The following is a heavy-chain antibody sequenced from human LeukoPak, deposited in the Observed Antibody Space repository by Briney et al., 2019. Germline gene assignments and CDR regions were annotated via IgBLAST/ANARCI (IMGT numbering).Heavy chain of an antibody. D-gene: IGHD3-22*01. J-gene: IGHJ4*02. CDR2: ISYDGSNK. Sequence: PGRSLRLSCAASGFTFSSYGMHWVRQAPGKGLEWVAFISYDGSNKYYADSVKGRFTISRDNSKNTLYLQMNSLRAEDTAVYYCAKDQYITMIVVVITPPGYWGQGTLVTVSS. CDR3: AKDQYITMIVVVITPPGY. CDR1: GFTFSSYG. V-gene: IGHV3-30*18.